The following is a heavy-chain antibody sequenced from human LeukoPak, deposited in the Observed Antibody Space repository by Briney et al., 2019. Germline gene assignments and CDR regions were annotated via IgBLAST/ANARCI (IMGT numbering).Heavy chain of an antibody. V-gene: IGHV1-3*01. Sequence: GASVKVSCKASGYTFTSYAMHWVRQAPGQRLEWMGWINAGNGNTKYSQKFQGRVSITRDTFASTAYMELSSLRSEDTAVYYCARDGYSYGYIWFDPWGQGTLVTVSS. CDR2: INAGNGNT. CDR1: GYTFTSYA. CDR3: ARDGYSYGYIWFDP. J-gene: IGHJ5*02. D-gene: IGHD5-18*01.